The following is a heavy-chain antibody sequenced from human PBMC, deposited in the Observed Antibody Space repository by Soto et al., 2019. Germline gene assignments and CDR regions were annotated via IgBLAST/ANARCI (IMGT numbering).Heavy chain of an antibody. V-gene: IGHV3-15*07. J-gene: IGHJ6*02. Sequence: GGSLRLSCAASGFTFSNAWMNWVRQAPGKGLEWVGRIKSKTDGGTTDYAAPVKGRFTISRDDSKNTLYLQMNSLKTEDTAVYYCTTDPYDILIRSAYYYYYGMDVWGQGTTVTVSS. D-gene: IGHD3-9*01. CDR1: GFTFSNAW. CDR3: TTDPYDILIRSAYYYYYGMDV. CDR2: IKSKTDGGTT.